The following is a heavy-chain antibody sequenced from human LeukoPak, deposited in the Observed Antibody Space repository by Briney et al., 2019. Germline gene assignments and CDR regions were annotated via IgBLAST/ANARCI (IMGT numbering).Heavy chain of an antibody. CDR3: ARAAYYYGSGSYSGRYYFDY. D-gene: IGHD3-10*01. CDR1: GFTVSSNY. J-gene: IGHJ4*02. CDR2: IYSGGST. V-gene: IGHV3-66*01. Sequence: GGSLRLSCAASGFTVSSNYMSWVRQAPGKVLEWVSVIYSGGSTYYADSVKGRFTISRDNSKNTLYLQMNSLRAEDTAVYYCARAAYYYGSGSYSGRYYFDYWGQGTLVTVSS.